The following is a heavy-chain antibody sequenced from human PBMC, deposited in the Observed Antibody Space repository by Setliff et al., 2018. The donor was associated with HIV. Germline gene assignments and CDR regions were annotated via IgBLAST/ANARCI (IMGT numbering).Heavy chain of an antibody. CDR1: GGSISSHH. J-gene: IGHJ6*03. CDR2: IHYSGST. D-gene: IGHD6-13*01. V-gene: IGHV4-59*11. Sequence: LSLTCTVSGGSISSHHWTWIRQPPGKGLEWIGDIHYSGSTNYNSSLKSRVTISVDTSKNQFSLKLSSVTAADTAVYYCARRVAAAGPSYYYYYMDVWGKGTTVTVSS. CDR3: ARRVAAAGPSYYYYYMDV.